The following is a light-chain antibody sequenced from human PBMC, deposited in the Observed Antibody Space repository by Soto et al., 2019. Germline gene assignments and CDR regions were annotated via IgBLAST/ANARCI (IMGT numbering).Light chain of an antibody. V-gene: IGLV1-44*01. CDR2: SYN. CDR3: AAWDNSLNAVV. CDR1: ISNTGSNT. Sequence: QSVLTQPPSASGTPGQRVTISCSGSISNTGSNTVSWFQQLPGAAPKLLIHSYNQRPSGVPDRFSGSKSGTSASLAISGLQSEDEADYFCAAWDNSLNAVVFGGGTKLTVL. J-gene: IGLJ2*01.